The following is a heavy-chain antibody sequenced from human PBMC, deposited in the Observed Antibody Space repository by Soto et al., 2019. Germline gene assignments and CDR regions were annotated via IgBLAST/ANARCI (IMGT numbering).Heavy chain of an antibody. Sequence: GSLRLSCAASGFTFSSYGMHWVRQAPGKGLEWVAVMSYDGSNKYYVDSVKGRFTISRDNSKNTLYLQMNSLRAEDTAVYYCAKDLGRNYYYGMDVWGQGTTVTVSS. V-gene: IGHV3-30*18. CDR1: GFTFSSYG. D-gene: IGHD7-27*01. CDR3: AKDLGRNYYYGMDV. CDR2: MSYDGSNK. J-gene: IGHJ6*02.